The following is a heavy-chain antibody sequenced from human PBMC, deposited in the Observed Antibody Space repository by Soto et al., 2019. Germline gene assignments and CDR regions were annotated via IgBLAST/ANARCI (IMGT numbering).Heavy chain of an antibody. Sequence: GESLRVSCKGSGYSFTSYWIGWVRQMPGKGLEWMGFIYPGDSDTRYSPSFQGQVTISADKSISTAYLQWSSLKASDTAVYYCAAGVIYTGNYQYYALDFCGQGTTVTVSS. CDR3: AAGVIYTGNYQYYALDF. J-gene: IGHJ6*02. D-gene: IGHD3-16*02. CDR2: IYPGDSDT. V-gene: IGHV5-51*01. CDR1: GYSFTSYW.